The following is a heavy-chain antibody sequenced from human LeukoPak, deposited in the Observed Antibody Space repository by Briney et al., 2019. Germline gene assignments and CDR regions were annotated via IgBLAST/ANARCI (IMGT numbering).Heavy chain of an antibody. V-gene: IGHV4-59*08. Sequence: PSETLSLTCTVSGGSMSPYHWGWIRQPPGKGLEWTGYIYYSGSTNYNPSLKSRVTIPVDTSKNQFSLKLSTVTAADTAIYYGARAVSGRFDYWGQGTLVTVSS. CDR1: GGSMSPYH. CDR3: ARAVSGRFDY. CDR2: IYYSGST. D-gene: IGHD6-19*01. J-gene: IGHJ4*02.